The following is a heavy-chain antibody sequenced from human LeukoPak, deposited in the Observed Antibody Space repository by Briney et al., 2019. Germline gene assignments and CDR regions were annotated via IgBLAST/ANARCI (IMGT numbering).Heavy chain of an antibody. D-gene: IGHD3-3*01. CDR3: TRFTIVGVVDAFDI. CDR2: IRGKVYGGTT. V-gene: IGHV3-49*04. J-gene: IGHJ3*02. CDR1: GFTFGDYA. Sequence: GGSLRLSCTASGFTFGDYAMSWVRQAPGKGLEWVGFIRGKVYGGTTEYAASVKVRFTISRDDSKSIAYLQMTSLKTEDAGVYYCTRFTIVGVVDAFDIWGQGTMVTVSS.